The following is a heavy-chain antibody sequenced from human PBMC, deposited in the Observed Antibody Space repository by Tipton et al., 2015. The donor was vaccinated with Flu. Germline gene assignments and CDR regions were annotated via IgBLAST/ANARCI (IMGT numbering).Heavy chain of an antibody. J-gene: IGHJ6*02. Sequence: TLSLTCTVSGGSISSYYWTWIRQPPGKGLELIGYIYYTGGTDYNPSLKSRVTMSVDTSKNQFSLKLSSVTTADTAVYYCARGGTLTDNTLYSSGFDVWGQGTTVTVSS. D-gene: IGHD1-26*01. V-gene: IGHV4-59*08. CDR1: GGSISSYY. CDR2: IYYTGGT. CDR3: ARGGTLTDNTLYSSGFDV.